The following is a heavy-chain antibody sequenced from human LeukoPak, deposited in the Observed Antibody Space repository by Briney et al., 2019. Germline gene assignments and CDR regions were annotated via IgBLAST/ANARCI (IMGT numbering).Heavy chain of an antibody. V-gene: IGHV3-66*01. Sequence: GGSLRLSCAASGFTFSSYSMNWVRQAPGKGLEWVSIIYSGGSTYYTDSVRGRFIISRDISKNTLYLQMNSLRAEDTAVYYCARVGDCGRASCYAIDYWGQGTLVTVSS. CDR3: ARVGDCGRASCYAIDY. D-gene: IGHD2-2*01. J-gene: IGHJ4*02. CDR1: GFTFSSYS. CDR2: IYSGGST.